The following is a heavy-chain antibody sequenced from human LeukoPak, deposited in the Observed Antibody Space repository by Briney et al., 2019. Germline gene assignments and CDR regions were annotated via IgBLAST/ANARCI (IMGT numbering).Heavy chain of an antibody. CDR1: GFIFSDYG. CDR3: AKDQAGG. J-gene: IGHJ4*02. Sequence: GXSLRLSCEASGFIFSDYGMHWVRQGPGKGLEWVAFILYDGSEKYYADSVKGRFTVSRDNSKNTMYLQMNSLTTEDTAVYYCAKDQAGGWGQGALVTVSS. CDR2: ILYDGSEK. V-gene: IGHV3-30*02. D-gene: IGHD6-19*01.